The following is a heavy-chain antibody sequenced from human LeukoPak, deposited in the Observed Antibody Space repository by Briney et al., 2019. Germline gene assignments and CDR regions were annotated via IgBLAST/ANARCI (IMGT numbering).Heavy chain of an antibody. CDR3: ARSPVSSPTGHYFDY. J-gene: IGHJ4*02. CDR1: GGSISSYY. Sequence: PSETLSLTCTVSGGSISSYYWSWIRQPPGKGLEWIGYIYYSGSTYYNPSLKSRLTISVDTSKNQFSLKLTSVTAADTAVYYCARSPVSSPTGHYFDYWGQGTLVTVSS. V-gene: IGHV4-59*06. CDR2: IYYSGST. D-gene: IGHD2-2*01.